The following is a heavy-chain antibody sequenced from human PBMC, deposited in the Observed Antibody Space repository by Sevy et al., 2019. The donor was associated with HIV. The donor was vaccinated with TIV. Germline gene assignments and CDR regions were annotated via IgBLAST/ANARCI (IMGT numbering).Heavy chain of an antibody. V-gene: IGHV3-7*03. J-gene: IGHJ1*01. CDR3: AREAPLLEYYDSSGYPLEH. Sequence: GGSLRLSCAASGFTFSSYWMSWVRQAPGKGLEWVANIKQDGSEKYYVDSVKGRFTISRDNAKNSLYLQMNSLRAEDTAVYYCAREAPLLEYYDSSGYPLEHWGQGTLVTVSS. CDR1: GFTFSSYW. D-gene: IGHD3-22*01. CDR2: IKQDGSEK.